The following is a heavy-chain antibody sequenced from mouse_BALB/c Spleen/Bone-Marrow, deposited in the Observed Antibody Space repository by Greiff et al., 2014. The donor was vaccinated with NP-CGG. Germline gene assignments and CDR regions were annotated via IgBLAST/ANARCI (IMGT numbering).Heavy chain of an antibody. V-gene: IGHV1-14*01. Sequence: VQLKESGPEQVKPRASVKMSCKASGYTFTSYVMHWVKQKPGQGLEWIGYINPYNDGTKYNEKFKGKATLTSDKSSSTAYMELSSLTSEDSAVYYCARRGRIAEALGYWGQGTTLTVSS. J-gene: IGHJ2*01. D-gene: IGHD6-1*01. CDR1: GYTFTSYV. CDR2: INPYNDGT. CDR3: ARRGRIAEALGY.